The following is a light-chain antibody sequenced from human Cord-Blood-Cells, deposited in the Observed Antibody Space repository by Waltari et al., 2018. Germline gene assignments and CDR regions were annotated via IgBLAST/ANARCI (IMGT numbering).Light chain of an antibody. J-gene: IGKJ4*01. Sequence: IPMTSSPSTLSASVRERVTIPCRASQSISSRLAWYQQKPGKAPKLLIYDASNLESGVPARFSGSGSGTEFTLTISSLQPDDFATYYCQQYNSSPLTFGGGTKVEIK. CDR3: QQYNSSPLT. CDR1: QSISSR. V-gene: IGKV1-5*01. CDR2: DAS.